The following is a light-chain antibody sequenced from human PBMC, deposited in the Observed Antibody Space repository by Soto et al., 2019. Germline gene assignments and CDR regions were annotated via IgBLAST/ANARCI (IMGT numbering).Light chain of an antibody. CDR2: DAT. CDR1: QSVGNL. J-gene: IGKJ4*02. Sequence: EIVLTQSPATLSLSPGERATLSCRASQSVGNLLGWYQQKPGQAPRLLIFDATNRATGTPRRFSGSGSGTDVTLTSSSLYPEDFAIYYCQQRKFRPEITFGGGTKVEI. V-gene: IGKV3-11*01. CDR3: QQRKFRPEIT.